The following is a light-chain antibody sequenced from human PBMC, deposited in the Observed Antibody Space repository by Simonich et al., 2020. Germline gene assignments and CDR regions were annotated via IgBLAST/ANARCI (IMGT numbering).Light chain of an antibody. V-gene: IGKV4-1*01. J-gene: IGKJ4*01. CDR1: QSVLYSSNNKNY. CDR3: QQYYSTPPLT. Sequence: DIVMTQSPDSLAVSLGERATINCKSSQSVLYSSNNKNYLAWYQQKPGQPTKLLIYWASTRESGVPDRFSGRGSGTDFTLTISSLQAEDVAVYYCQQYYSTPPLTFGGGTKVEIK. CDR2: WAS.